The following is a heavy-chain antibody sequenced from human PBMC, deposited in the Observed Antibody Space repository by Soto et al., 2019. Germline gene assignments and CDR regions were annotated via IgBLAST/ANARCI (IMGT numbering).Heavy chain of an antibody. Sequence: ASVKVSCKASGYTFTSYDINWVRQATGQGLEWMGWMNPNSGNTGFAQKFQGRVTMTRNTSISTAYTELSSLRSEDTAVYYCARVDIVARSAFDIWGQGTMVT. V-gene: IGHV1-8*01. J-gene: IGHJ3*02. D-gene: IGHD5-12*01. CDR1: GYTFTSYD. CDR3: ARVDIVARSAFDI. CDR2: MNPNSGNT.